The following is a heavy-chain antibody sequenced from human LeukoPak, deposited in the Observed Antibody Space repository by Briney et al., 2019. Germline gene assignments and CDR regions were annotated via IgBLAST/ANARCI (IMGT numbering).Heavy chain of an antibody. D-gene: IGHD3-10*01. J-gene: IGHJ6*02. V-gene: IGHV3-74*01. CDR2: INSDGSST. CDR3: ARDYGRSRDYGMDV. CDR1: RFTFSNYW. Sequence: PGGSLRLSCAASRFTFSNYWMHWVRQAPGKGLVWVSRINSDGSSTTYADSVKGRFTISRDNAKNTLYLQMNSLRAEDTAVYYCARDYGRSRDYGMDVWGQGTTVTVSS.